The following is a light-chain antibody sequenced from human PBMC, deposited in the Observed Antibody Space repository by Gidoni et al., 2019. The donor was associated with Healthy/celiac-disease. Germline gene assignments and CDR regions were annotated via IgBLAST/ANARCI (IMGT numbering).Light chain of an antibody. J-gene: IGKJ5*01. CDR3: QQRSNRPPIT. CDR2: DAS. V-gene: IGKV3-11*01. CDR1: QSVSSY. Sequence: EIVLTQPPPTLPLSPGETASLSCRASQSVSSYLAWYQQKPGQAPRLLIYDASNRAAGIPARFSGSGSGTDFTLTISSLEPEDFAVYYCQQRSNRPPITFGQGTRLEIK.